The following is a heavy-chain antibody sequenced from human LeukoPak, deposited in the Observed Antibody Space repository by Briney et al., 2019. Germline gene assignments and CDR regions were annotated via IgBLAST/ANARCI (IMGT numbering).Heavy chain of an antibody. CDR1: GFSLNTYA. V-gene: IGHV3-30-3*01. Sequence: GGPLRLSCAASGFSLNTYAMHWVRQAPGQGLAWVAFISHDGSSENYADSVQGRFTISRDISKNTLYLQMNSLRPKDTAVYYCARDGSSGRFDYWGQGTLVTVSS. D-gene: IGHD6-19*01. CDR2: ISHDGSSE. J-gene: IGHJ4*02. CDR3: ARDGSSGRFDY.